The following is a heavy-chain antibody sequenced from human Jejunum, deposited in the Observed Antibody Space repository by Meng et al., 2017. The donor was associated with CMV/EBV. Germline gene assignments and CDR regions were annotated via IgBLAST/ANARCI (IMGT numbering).Heavy chain of an antibody. V-gene: IGHV3-21*01. Sequence: SCAASGFTFSSYSMNWVRQAPGKGLEWVSSISSSSSYIYYADSVKGRFTISRDNAKNSLYLQMNSLRAEGTAVYYCASFDSTVHWGQGTRVTVSS. CDR2: ISSSSSYI. CDR1: GFTFSSYS. D-gene: IGHD2-15*01. J-gene: IGHJ4*02. CDR3: ASFDSTVH.